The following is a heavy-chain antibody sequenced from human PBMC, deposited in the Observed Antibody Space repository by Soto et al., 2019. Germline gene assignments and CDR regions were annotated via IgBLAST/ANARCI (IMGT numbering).Heavy chain of an antibody. J-gene: IGHJ4*02. D-gene: IGHD2-2*02. CDR1: GFTVRDYY. CDR3: ARDLEYCSSTSCYTGPIDS. V-gene: IGHV3-11*04. CDR2: ISSSGSTI. Sequence: PGGSLRLCCAASGFTVRDYYISWIRQAPGKGLEWVSYISSSGSTIYYADSVKGRFTISRDNAKNSLYLQMNSLRAEDTAVYYCARDLEYCSSTSCYTGPIDSWGQGTLVTVSS.